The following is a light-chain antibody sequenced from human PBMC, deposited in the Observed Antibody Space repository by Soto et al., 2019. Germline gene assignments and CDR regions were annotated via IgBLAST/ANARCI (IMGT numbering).Light chain of an antibody. CDR3: QQYGSSIT. J-gene: IGKJ5*01. V-gene: IGKV3D-15*01. Sequence: EVVMTQFPATLSVSPGERATLSCRASQSVNIYLAWYQQKPGQAPRLLIFGATYRATGIPARFSGSGSGTEFNLTISSLQSEDFGVYFCQQYGSSITFGQGTRLEIK. CDR1: QSVNIY. CDR2: GAT.